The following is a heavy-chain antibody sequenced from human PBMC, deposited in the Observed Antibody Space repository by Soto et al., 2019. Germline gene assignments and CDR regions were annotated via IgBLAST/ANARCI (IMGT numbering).Heavy chain of an antibody. J-gene: IGHJ4*02. CDR1: GFMFSSAW. CDR2: IKSKRDGGAR. CDR3: VEVSNDF. Sequence: EVQVVESGGDLVKPGGSLRLSCVTSGFMFSSAWMNWVRQAPGKGLEWVGRIKSKRDGGARDYAEPVKGRFSISRDDSKNTVFLQMNSLRAEDTAVYYCVEVSNDFRCQGNLVTVSS. V-gene: IGHV3-15*01.